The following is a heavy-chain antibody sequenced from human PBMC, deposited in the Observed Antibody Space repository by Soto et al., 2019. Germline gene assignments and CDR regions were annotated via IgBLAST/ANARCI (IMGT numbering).Heavy chain of an antibody. CDR3: ARAIYSNYYGMDV. J-gene: IGHJ6*02. Sequence: PGGSLRLSCAASGFIFSSYWIHWVRQAPGKGLVWVSHINTDGSSTSYADSVKGRFTISRDNAKNTLYLQMNTLRAEDTAVYYCARAIYSNYYGMDVWGLGTTVTVSS. V-gene: IGHV3-74*01. CDR1: GFIFSSYW. CDR2: INTDGSST.